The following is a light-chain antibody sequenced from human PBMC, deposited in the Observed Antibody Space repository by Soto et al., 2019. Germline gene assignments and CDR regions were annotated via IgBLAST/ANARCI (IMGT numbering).Light chain of an antibody. V-gene: IGKV3-15*01. CDR1: QSVSSK. Sequence: EIVMTQSPATLSVSPGERATLSFRASQSVSSKLAWYQQKPGQPPRLLIYAASTRATGIPVRFSGSGSGTEFTLTISSLQSEDFAVYYCQQYNNWPWTFGQGTKVDIK. CDR3: QQYNNWPWT. J-gene: IGKJ1*01. CDR2: AAS.